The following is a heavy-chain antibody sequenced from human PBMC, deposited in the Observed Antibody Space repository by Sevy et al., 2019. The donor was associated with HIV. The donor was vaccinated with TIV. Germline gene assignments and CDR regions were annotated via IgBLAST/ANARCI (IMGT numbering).Heavy chain of an antibody. CDR1: GFTVSSNY. Sequence: VGSLRLSCAASGFTVSSNYMSWVRQAPGKGLEWVSVIYSGGSTYYADSVKGRFTISRDNSKNTLYLQMNSLRAEDTAVYYCARDDTYYYGSGSYSAADYWGQGTLVTVSS. CDR2: IYSGGST. V-gene: IGHV3-66*02. D-gene: IGHD3-10*01. CDR3: ARDDTYYYGSGSYSAADY. J-gene: IGHJ4*02.